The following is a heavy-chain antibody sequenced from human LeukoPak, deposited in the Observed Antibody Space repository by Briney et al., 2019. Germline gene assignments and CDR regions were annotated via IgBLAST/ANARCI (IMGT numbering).Heavy chain of an antibody. V-gene: IGHV1-69*04. D-gene: IGHD6-13*01. J-gene: IGHJ4*02. CDR1: GGTFSSNV. CDR3: ARAGGSSWYVSLYY. Sequence: GASVKVSCKASGGTFSSNVICWVRQAPGEGLEWMGRIIPIIGTPDYAQKFQGRVTITADKSTHTAYMELTRLKSDDTAVYYCARAGGSSWYVSLYYWGQGTPVTVSS. CDR2: IIPIIGTP.